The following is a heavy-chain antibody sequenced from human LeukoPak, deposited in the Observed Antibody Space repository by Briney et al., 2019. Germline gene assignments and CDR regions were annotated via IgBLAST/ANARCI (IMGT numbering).Heavy chain of an antibody. D-gene: IGHD3-22*01. J-gene: IGHJ3*02. V-gene: IGHV3-21*01. CDR2: ISSSSSYI. CDR3: ARGKALYDSSNRRYRGRAFDI. Sequence: GSLRLSCTPSGFTFSSHAMNWVRQAPGKGLEWVSSISSSSSYIYYADSVKGRFTISRDNAKNSLYLQMNSLRAEDTAVYYCARGKALYDSSNRRYRGRAFDIWGQGTMVTVSS. CDR1: GFTFSSHA.